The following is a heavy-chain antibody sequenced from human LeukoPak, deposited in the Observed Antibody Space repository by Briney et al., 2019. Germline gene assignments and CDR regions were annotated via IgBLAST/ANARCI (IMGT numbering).Heavy chain of an antibody. CDR1: GGSFSGYY. Sequence: PSETLSLTCAVYGGSFSGYYWSWIRQPPGKGLEWIGEINHSGSTNYNPSLTSRGTISVDTSKNQFSLKLTSLTAADTAVYCCARDIDTSGWYGPSWFDPWGQGALVTVSS. CDR3: ARDIDTSGWYGPSWFDP. V-gene: IGHV4-34*01. CDR2: INHSGST. D-gene: IGHD6-19*01. J-gene: IGHJ5*02.